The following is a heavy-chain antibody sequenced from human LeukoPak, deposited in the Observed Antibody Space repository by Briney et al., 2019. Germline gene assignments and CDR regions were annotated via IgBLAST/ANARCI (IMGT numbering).Heavy chain of an antibody. CDR2: ISSAGTT. Sequence: PGGSLRLSCAASGFTVSSSYMSWVRQAPGKGLEWVSIISSAGTTYYADSVKGRFTISRDNSKNTVYLQVNSLRDEYTAVYYCARDLEAANTYYFDYWGQGTMVTVSS. D-gene: IGHD6-13*01. CDR3: ARDLEAANTYYFDY. V-gene: IGHV3-66*01. J-gene: IGHJ4*02. CDR1: GFTVSSSY.